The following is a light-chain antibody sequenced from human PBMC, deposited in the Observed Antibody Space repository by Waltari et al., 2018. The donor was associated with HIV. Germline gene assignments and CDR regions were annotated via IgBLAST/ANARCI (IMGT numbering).Light chain of an antibody. CDR2: TNS. J-gene: IGLJ2*01. Sequence: QSVLTQSPSVSGAPGQRVTISCTGSRSNIGAGYDFTWYQQLPGTAPKPLIYTNSNRPSGVPDRFSGSKSGTSASLAITGLQADDEAHYYCQSYDSSLSDSVVFGGGTTLTVL. CDR3: QSYDSSLSDSVV. V-gene: IGLV1-40*01. CDR1: RSNIGAGYD.